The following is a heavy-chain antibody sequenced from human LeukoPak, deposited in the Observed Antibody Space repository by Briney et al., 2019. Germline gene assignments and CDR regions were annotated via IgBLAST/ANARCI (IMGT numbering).Heavy chain of an antibody. Sequence: GGSLRLSCAASGFTFSSYGMHWVRQAPGKGLEWVVVISYDGSNKYYADSVKGRFTISGDNSKNTLYLQMNSLRAEDTAVYYCAKDQTRYGSGSHSHFDYWGQGTLVTVSS. V-gene: IGHV3-30*18. CDR3: AKDQTRYGSGSHSHFDY. J-gene: IGHJ4*02. CDR2: ISYDGSNK. D-gene: IGHD3-10*01. CDR1: GFTFSSYG.